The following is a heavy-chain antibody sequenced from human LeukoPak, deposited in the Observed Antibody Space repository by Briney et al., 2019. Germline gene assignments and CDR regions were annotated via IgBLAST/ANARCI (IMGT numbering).Heavy chain of an antibody. CDR2: INSDGSST. V-gene: IGHV3-74*01. Sequence: GGSLRLSCAASGFTFSSYWMHWVRQAPGKGLVWVSRINSDGSSTSYADSVKGRFTITRDNAKNTLYLQMNSLRAEDTAVYYCARDQPLRLRQLYYYYMDVWGKGTTVTVSS. CDR1: GFTFSSYW. CDR3: ARDQPLRLRQLYYYYMDV. J-gene: IGHJ6*03. D-gene: IGHD6-25*01.